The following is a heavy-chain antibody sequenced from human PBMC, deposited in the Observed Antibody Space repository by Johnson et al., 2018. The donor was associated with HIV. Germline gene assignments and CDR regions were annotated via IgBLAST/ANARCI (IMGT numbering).Heavy chain of an antibody. J-gene: IGHJ3*02. Sequence: QVQLVESGGGVVQPGRSLRLSCAASGFNFSNYGMYWVRQAPGKGLEWVAVIWYDGSNQDYADSVKGRFTISRDKAKNTLHLQMNSLNAEDTARYYCARLRQEANCGADCHWAIWGQGTMVTVSS. CDR1: GFNFSNYG. D-gene: IGHD2-21*02. V-gene: IGHV3-33*01. CDR3: ARLRQEANCGADCHWAI. CDR2: IWYDGSNQ.